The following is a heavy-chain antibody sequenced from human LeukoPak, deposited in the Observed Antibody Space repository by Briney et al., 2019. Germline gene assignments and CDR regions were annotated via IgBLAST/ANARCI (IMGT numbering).Heavy chain of an antibody. D-gene: IGHD3-22*01. CDR3: ASTYYDSSGYYYNFDY. Sequence: ASVKVSCKASGYTFTSYGISWVRQAPGQGLEWMGWISAYNGNTNYAQKLQGRVTMTTDTSTSTAYMELRSLRSDDTAVYYCASTYYDSSGYYYNFDYWGQGALVTVSS. CDR1: GYTFTSYG. J-gene: IGHJ4*02. V-gene: IGHV1-18*01. CDR2: ISAYNGNT.